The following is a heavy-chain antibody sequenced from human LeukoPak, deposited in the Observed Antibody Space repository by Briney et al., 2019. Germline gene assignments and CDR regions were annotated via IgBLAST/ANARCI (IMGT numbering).Heavy chain of an antibody. D-gene: IGHD2-8*01. CDR1: GFTFADYS. Sequence: KPGRSLRLSCTASGFTFADYSMSWFGQPPGKGLEWVSSISSSSSYIYYADSVKGRFTISRDNAKNSLYLQMNSLRAEDTAVYYCARDAAPMVWSGAFDIWGQGTMVTVSS. J-gene: IGHJ3*02. CDR3: ARDAAPMVWSGAFDI. CDR2: ISSSSSYI. V-gene: IGHV3-21*01.